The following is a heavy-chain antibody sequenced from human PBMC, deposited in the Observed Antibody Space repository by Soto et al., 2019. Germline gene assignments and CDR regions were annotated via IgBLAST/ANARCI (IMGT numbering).Heavy chain of an antibody. V-gene: IGHV3-30-3*01. Sequence: QVQLVESEGGVVQPGRSLRLSCAASGFTFSSYAMHWVRQAPGKGLEWVAVISYDGSNKYYADSVKGRFTISRDNSKNTLYLQMNSLRAEDTAVYYCARVGYDFCFDYWGQGTLVTVSS. CDR2: ISYDGSNK. CDR3: ARVGYDFCFDY. J-gene: IGHJ4*02. D-gene: IGHD3-3*01. CDR1: GFTFSSYA.